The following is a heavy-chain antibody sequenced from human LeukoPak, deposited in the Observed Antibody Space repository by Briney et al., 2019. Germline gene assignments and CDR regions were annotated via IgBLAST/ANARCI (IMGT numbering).Heavy chain of an antibody. CDR3: ARGAGTIFGVVKNYYYYGMDV. CDR2: MNPNSGNT. J-gene: IGHJ6*02. D-gene: IGHD3-3*01. V-gene: IGHV1-8*01. CDR1: GYTFTSYD. Sequence: ASVKVSCKASGYTFTSYDINWVRQATGQGLEWMGWMNPNSGNTGYAQKFQGRVTMTRNTSISTAYMELSSLRSEDTAVYYCARGAGTIFGVVKNYYYYGMDVWGQGTTVTVS.